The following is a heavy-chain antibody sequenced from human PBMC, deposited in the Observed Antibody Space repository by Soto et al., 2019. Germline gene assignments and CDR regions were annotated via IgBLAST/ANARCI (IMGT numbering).Heavy chain of an antibody. CDR2: IYYSGST. CDR3: ARITKNCSGGSCYFDYYYYYMDV. D-gene: IGHD2-15*01. V-gene: IGHV4-59*08. CDR1: GGSISSYY. Sequence: QVQLQESGPGLVKPSETLSLTCTVSGGSISSYYWSWIRQPPGKGLEWIGYIYYSGSTNYNPSLRSRVTISVDTTKNHFSLKLSSVTAADTAVYYCARITKNCSGGSCYFDYYYYYMDVWGKGTTVTVSS. J-gene: IGHJ6*03.